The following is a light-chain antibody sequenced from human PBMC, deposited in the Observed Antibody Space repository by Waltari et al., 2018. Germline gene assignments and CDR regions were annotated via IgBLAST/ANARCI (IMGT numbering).Light chain of an antibody. Sequence: DIVMTQYPDSLAVSLGERATINCKSSQSVFYASNNKNYLAWYQQKPGQPPKLLIYWASTRESGVPDRFSGSGSGTDFTLTISSLQAEDVAVYYCQQYYNSPALTFGGGTKVEI. CDR2: WAS. CDR3: QQYYNSPALT. J-gene: IGKJ4*01. V-gene: IGKV4-1*01. CDR1: QSVFYASNNKNY.